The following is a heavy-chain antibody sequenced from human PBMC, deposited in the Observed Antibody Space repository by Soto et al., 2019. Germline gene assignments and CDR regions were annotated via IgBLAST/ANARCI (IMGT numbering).Heavy chain of an antibody. CDR1: GGSISSGGYS. J-gene: IGHJ6*02. Sequence: QLQLQESGSGLVKPSQTLSLTCAVSGGSISSGGYSWSWIRQPPGKGLEWIGYIYHSGSTYYNPSLKSRVTISVDRSKTQFSLKLSSVTAADTAVYYCASAGPYYYYGMDVWGQGTTVTVSS. V-gene: IGHV4-30-2*01. CDR2: IYHSGST. CDR3: ASAGPYYYYGMDV.